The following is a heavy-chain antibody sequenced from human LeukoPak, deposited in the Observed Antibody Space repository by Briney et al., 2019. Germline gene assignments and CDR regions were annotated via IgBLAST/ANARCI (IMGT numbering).Heavy chain of an antibody. D-gene: IGHD2-2*01. CDR3: AKGVVPAATRDNWFDP. V-gene: IGHV3-23*01. CDR1: GFTFSSYA. CDR2: ISGSGGST. Sequence: RLGGSLRLSCAASGFTFSSYAMSWVRQAPGKGLEWVSAISGSGGSTYYADSVKGRFTISRDNSKNTLYLQMSSLRAEDTAVYYCAKGVVPAATRDNWFDPWGQGTLVTVSS. J-gene: IGHJ5*02.